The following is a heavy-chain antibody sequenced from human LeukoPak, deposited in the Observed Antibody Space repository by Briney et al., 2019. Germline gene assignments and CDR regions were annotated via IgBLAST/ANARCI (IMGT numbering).Heavy chain of an antibody. V-gene: IGHV3-23*01. CDR2: ISGSGGST. J-gene: IGHJ4*02. D-gene: IGHD1-26*01. CDR3: ARASGSYEKYYFDY. Sequence: PGGSLRLSCAASGFAFSSYAMSWVRQAPGKGLEWVSAISGSGGSTYYADSVKGRFTISRDNSKNTLYLQMNSLRADDTAVYYCARASGSYEKYYFDYWGQGTLVTVSS. CDR1: GFAFSSYA.